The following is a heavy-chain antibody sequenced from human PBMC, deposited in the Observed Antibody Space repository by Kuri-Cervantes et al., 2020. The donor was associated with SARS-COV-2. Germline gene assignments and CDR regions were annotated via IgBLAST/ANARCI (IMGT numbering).Heavy chain of an antibody. D-gene: IGHD3-3*01. CDR3: TTDPQYYDFWSGYYYYGMDV. V-gene: IGHV3-15*07. CDR1: GFTFSNAW. Sequence: GESLKISCAASGFTFSNAWMNWVRQAPGKGLEWVGRIKSKTDGGTTDYAAPVKGRFTISRDDSKNTLYLQMNSLKTEDTAVYYCTTDPQYYDFWSGYYYYGMDVWGQGTTVTVSS. J-gene: IGHJ6*02. CDR2: IKSKTDGGTT.